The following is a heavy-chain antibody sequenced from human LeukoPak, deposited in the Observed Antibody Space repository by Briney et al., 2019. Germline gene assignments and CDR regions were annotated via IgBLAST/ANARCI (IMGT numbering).Heavy chain of an antibody. CDR1: GYTFTSYG. J-gene: IGHJ3*02. CDR3: ARDLRYYDPLDAFDI. CDR2: ISAYNGNT. Sequence: ASVKVSCKASGYTFTSYGISWVRQAPGQGLEWMGWISAYNGNTNYAQKLQGRVTMTTDTSTSTAYMELRSLRSDDTAVYYCARDLRYYDPLDAFDIWGQGTMVTVSS. V-gene: IGHV1-18*01. D-gene: IGHD3-22*01.